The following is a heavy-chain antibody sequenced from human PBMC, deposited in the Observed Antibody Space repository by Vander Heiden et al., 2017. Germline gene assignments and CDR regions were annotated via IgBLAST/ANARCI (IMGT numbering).Heavy chain of an antibody. V-gene: IGHV4-38-2*01. CDR1: GYSIRSGYY. Sequence: QVQLQETGPGLVKPSETLSLTCAVSGYSIRSGYYWAWIRHPPWKGLEWIGRIYHSGSTYYNPSLKSRVTISVDTSKNQFSLKLSSVTAADTAVYYCARALYAHVRSGRPGRPSAEFDYWGQGNLVTVSS. CDR2: IYHSGST. J-gene: IGHJ4*02. CDR3: ARALYAHVRSGRPGRPSAEFDY. D-gene: IGHD2-8*01.